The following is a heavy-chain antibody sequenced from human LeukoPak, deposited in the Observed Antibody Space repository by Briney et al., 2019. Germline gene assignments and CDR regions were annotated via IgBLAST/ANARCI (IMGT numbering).Heavy chain of an antibody. Sequence: GGSLRLSCAASGFTFTSYAMSWVRQARGKGLEWVSAISGSGGSTYYADSVKGRFTISRDNSKNTLYLQMNSLRAEDTAVYYCAKEMRDYYDSSGYLTHAFDIWGQGTMVTVSS. J-gene: IGHJ3*02. V-gene: IGHV3-23*01. CDR2: ISGSGGST. D-gene: IGHD3-22*01. CDR3: AKEMRDYYDSSGYLTHAFDI. CDR1: GFTFTSYA.